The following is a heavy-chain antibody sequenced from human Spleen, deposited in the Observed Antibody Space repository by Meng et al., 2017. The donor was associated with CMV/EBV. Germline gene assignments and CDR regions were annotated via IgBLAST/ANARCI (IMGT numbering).Heavy chain of an antibody. V-gene: IGHV3-23*03. CDR2: IYSGGSST. CDR1: GFTFSSYA. J-gene: IGHJ2*01. CDR3: AKDQGSGSYWYFDL. D-gene: IGHD6-19*01. Sequence: GGSLRLSCAASGFTFSSYAMSWVRQAPGKGLEWVSVIYSGGSSTYYADSVKGRFTISRDNSKNTLYLQMNSLRAEDTAVYYCAKDQGSGSYWYFDLWGRGTLVTVSS.